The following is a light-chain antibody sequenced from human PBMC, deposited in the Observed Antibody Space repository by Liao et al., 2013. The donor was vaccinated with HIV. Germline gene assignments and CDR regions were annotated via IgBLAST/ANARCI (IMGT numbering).Light chain of an antibody. CDR1: TLDDKY. V-gene: IGLV3-1*01. Sequence: SYELTQPPSVSVSPGQTATITCSGDTLDDKYAFWYQQRPGQSPVLVMYEDSQRPSGIPERFSGSTSGNTATLTISGTQTMDEADYYCQAWDSNSWVFGGGTELTVL. CDR2: EDS. CDR3: QAWDSNSWV. J-gene: IGLJ3*02.